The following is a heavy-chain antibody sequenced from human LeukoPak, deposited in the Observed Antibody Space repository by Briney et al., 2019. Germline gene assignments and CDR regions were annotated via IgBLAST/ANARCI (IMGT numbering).Heavy chain of an antibody. V-gene: IGHV5-51*01. CDR2: IYPGDSDT. Sequence: RGESLKISCKGSGYSFTSYWIGWVRQMPGKGLEWMGIIYPGDSDTRYSPSFQGQVTISADKSISTAYLQWSSLKASDTAMYYCARNSGYDLEDLSDPFDYWGQGTLVTVSS. CDR3: ARNSGYDLEDLSDPFDY. CDR1: GYSFTSYW. D-gene: IGHD5-12*01. J-gene: IGHJ4*02.